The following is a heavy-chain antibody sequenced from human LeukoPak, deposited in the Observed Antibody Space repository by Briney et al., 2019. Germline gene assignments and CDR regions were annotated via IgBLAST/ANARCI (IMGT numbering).Heavy chain of an antibody. J-gene: IGHJ3*02. V-gene: IGHV4-34*01. CDR1: GGSFSGYY. CDR2: INHSGST. D-gene: IGHD6-13*01. Sequence: SETLSLTCAVYGGSFSGYYWSWIRQPPGKGLEWIGEINHSGSTNYNPSLKSRVTISVDTSKNQFSLKLSSVTAADTAVYYCARVPGYSRSRGAFDIWGQGTMVAVSS. CDR3: ARVPGYSRSRGAFDI.